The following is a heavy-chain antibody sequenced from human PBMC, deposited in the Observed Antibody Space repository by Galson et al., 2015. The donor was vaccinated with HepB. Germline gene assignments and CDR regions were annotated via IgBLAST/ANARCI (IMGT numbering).Heavy chain of an antibody. CDR2: IIPIFGTA. V-gene: IGHV1-69*13. J-gene: IGHJ4*02. CDR3: ARAYYYDSSGYYY. Sequence: SVKVSCKASGYTFTSYDISWVRQAPGQGLEWMGGIIPIFGTANYAQKFQGRVTITADESTSTAHMELSSLRSEDTAVYYCARAYYYDSSGYYYWGQGTLVTVSS. CDR1: GYTFTSYD. D-gene: IGHD3-22*01.